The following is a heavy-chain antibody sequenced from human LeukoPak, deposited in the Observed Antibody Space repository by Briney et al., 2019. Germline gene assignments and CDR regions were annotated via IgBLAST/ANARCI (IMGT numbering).Heavy chain of an antibody. CDR3: AKEGAYPIITYDS. D-gene: IGHD3-10*01. Sequence: GGSLRLSCAASGFTFSSYWMNWVRQAPGKGLEWVANIKRDGNEKNYVDSVKGRFSISRDNAKNSLYLQMDSLRAEDTAVYYCAKEGAYPIITYDSWGQGALVTLSS. CDR1: GFTFSSYW. CDR2: IKRDGNEK. V-gene: IGHV3-7*01. J-gene: IGHJ5*01.